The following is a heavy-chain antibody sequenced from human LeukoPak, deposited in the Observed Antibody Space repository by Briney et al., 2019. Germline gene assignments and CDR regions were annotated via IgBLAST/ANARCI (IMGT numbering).Heavy chain of an antibody. CDR1: GYTFTSYG. CDR3: ASRIAAAGISDDAFDI. D-gene: IGHD6-13*01. CDR2: ISAYNGNT. V-gene: IGHV1-18*01. J-gene: IGHJ3*02. Sequence: ASVKVSCKASGYTFTSYGISWVRQAPGQGLEWMGWISAYNGNTNYAQKLQGRVTMTTDTSTSTAYMELRSLRSDDTAVYYCASRIAAAGISDDAFDIWGQGTMVTVSS.